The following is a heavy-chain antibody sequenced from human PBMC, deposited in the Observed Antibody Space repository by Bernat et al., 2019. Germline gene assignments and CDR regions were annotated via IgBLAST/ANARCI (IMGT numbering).Heavy chain of an antibody. V-gene: IGHV3-30*02. D-gene: IGHD2-2*01. CDR3: AKEYQQIEYDRYYGMDY. CDR1: GFTFSTYV. CDR2: IRHDGGNK. Sequence: QVQLLESGGGVAQPGGSLRLSCAASGFTFSTYVMPWVRQAPGKGLEWVAVIRHDGGNKYYADSVKGRFTISRDNSKNTLYLQMNSLRAEDTAVYYCAKEYQQIEYDRYYGMDYWGQGTMVTVSS. J-gene: IGHJ6*02.